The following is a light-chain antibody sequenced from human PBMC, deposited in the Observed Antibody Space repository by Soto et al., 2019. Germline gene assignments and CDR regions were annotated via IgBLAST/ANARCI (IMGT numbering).Light chain of an antibody. CDR3: SSYTSNRILL. CDR2: EVS. J-gene: IGLJ3*02. CDR1: SSDVGSYNY. Sequence: QSALTQPASVSGSPGQSITVSCTGTSSDVGSYNYVSWYQQHPGKAPKLMIYEVSNRPSGVSNRFSGSKSGNTASLTISGLQAEDEADYYCSSYTSNRILLFGGGTKVTVL. V-gene: IGLV2-14*01.